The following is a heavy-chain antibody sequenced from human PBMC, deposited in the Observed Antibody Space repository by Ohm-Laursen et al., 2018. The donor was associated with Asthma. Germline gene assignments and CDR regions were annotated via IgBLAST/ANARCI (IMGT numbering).Heavy chain of an antibody. J-gene: IGHJ6*02. CDR2: ISWNSGSM. CDR1: GFTFDDYA. V-gene: IGHV3-9*01. CDR3: ARDTYYYDSSGDGMDV. Sequence: SLRLSCTASGFTFDDYAMHWVRQAPGKGLEWVSGISWNSGSMGYADSVQGRFTISRDNAKNSLYLQMNSLRAEDTAVYYCARDTYYYDSSGDGMDVWGQGTTVTVSS. D-gene: IGHD3-22*01.